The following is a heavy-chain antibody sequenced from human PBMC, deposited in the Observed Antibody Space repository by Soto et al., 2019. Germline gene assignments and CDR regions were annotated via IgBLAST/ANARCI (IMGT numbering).Heavy chain of an antibody. CDR2: IYYSGST. J-gene: IGHJ6*02. CDR1: GGSISSYY. V-gene: IGHV4-59*01. D-gene: IGHD4-17*01. CDR3: ARSDIGGYGDYYYYGMDV. Sequence: SETLSLTCTVSGGSISSYYWSWIRQPPGRGLEWIGYIYYSGSTNYNPSLKSRVTISVDTSKNQFSLKLSSVTAADTAVYYCARSDIGGYGDYYYYGMDVWGQGTTVTVSS.